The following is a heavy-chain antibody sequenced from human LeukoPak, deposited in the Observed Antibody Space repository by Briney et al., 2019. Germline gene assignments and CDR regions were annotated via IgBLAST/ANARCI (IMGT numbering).Heavy chain of an antibody. D-gene: IGHD3-10*01. Sequence: GGSLRLSCAASRFTVSSNYMTWVRQAPGKGLEWVSLIYSGGSTYYADSVKGRFTISRDNSKNTLYLQMNSLRAEDTAVYYCARDSPYYYGSGEPEYFQHWGQGTLVTVSS. CDR2: IYSGGST. CDR3: ARDSPYYYGSGEPEYFQH. J-gene: IGHJ1*01. V-gene: IGHV3-66*01. CDR1: RFTVSSNY.